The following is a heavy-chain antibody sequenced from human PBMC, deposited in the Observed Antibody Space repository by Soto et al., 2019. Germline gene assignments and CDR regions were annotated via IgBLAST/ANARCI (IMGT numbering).Heavy chain of an antibody. Sequence: VGSLRLSCAASGFTFSSYAMGWVRQGPGKGLEWVAVVSIGGSTHYADSVRGRFTISRDNSKNTLSLQMNSLTAEDTAVYLCAKRRGAGVHSDYWCQGDPVTVSS. V-gene: IGHV3-23*01. CDR1: GFTFSSYA. CDR2: VSIGGST. J-gene: IGHJ4*02. CDR3: AKRRGAGVHSDY. D-gene: IGHD2-15*01.